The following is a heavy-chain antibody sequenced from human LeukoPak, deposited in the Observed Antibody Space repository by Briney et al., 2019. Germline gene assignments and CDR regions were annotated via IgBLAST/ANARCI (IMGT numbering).Heavy chain of an antibody. CDR1: GFTVSSNY. CDR3: AREILEPGKTHEY. CDR2: IYSGGST. D-gene: IGHD1-1*01. J-gene: IGHJ4*02. V-gene: IGHV3-53*01. Sequence: GALRLSCAASGFTVSSNYMSWVRQAPGKGLEWVSVIYSGGSTFFADSVKGRFTISRDNAKNTLYLQMDSLRAEDTAMYYCAREILEPGKTHEYWGQGTLVTVSS.